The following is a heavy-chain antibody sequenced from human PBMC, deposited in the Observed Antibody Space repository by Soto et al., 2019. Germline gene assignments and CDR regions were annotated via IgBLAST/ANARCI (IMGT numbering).Heavy chain of an antibody. Sequence: GGSLRLSCAASGFTFDDYAMHWVRQAPGKGLEWVSGISWNSGSIGYADSVKGRFTISRDNAKNSLYLQMNSLRAEDTALYYCAKDLDGIAVALLSSGLDYWGQGTLVTVSS. CDR3: AKDLDGIAVALLSSGLDY. D-gene: IGHD6-19*01. CDR1: GFTFDDYA. J-gene: IGHJ4*02. V-gene: IGHV3-9*01. CDR2: ISWNSGSI.